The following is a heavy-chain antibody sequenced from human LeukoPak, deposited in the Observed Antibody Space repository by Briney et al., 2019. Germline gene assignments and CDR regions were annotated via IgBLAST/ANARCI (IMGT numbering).Heavy chain of an antibody. D-gene: IGHD1-26*01. Sequence: PSETLSLTCTVSGGSISRYYWSWIRQPPGKGLEWIGYIYSSGSTNSNPSLKSRVTISVDTSKSQFSLKMTSVTAADTAVCYCARQGSGGRAFDIWGQGTMVTVSS. CDR3: ARQGSGGRAFDI. CDR2: IYSSGST. V-gene: IGHV4-59*08. J-gene: IGHJ3*02. CDR1: GGSISRYY.